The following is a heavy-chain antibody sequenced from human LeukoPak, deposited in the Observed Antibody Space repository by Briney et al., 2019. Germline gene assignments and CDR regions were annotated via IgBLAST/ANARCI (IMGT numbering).Heavy chain of an antibody. Sequence: PGGSLRLFCAASGFIFSDYAMSWVRQAPGKGLEWVSSISGSGGSIYDADSVKGRFTISRDNSKNTLYLQMNSLRAEDTAVYYCAKTKAFTSGFPLDFWGQGTLVTVSS. CDR3: AKTKAFTSGFPLDF. D-gene: IGHD3-22*01. CDR1: GFIFSDYA. CDR2: ISGSGGSI. V-gene: IGHV3-23*01. J-gene: IGHJ4*02.